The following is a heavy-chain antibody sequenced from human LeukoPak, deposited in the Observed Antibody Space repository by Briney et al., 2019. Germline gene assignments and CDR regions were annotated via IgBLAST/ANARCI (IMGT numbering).Heavy chain of an antibody. V-gene: IGHV5-51*01. CDR2: IYPGDSDT. J-gene: IGHJ4*02. CDR1: GYSFTSYW. D-gene: IGHD3-22*01. Sequence: GESLKISCKGSGYSFTSYWIGWVRQMPGKGLEWIGIIYPGDSDTRYSPSFQGQVTISADKSISTAYLQWSSLKASDTAMYYCARHPSAYDSSGYYVLWGQGTLVTVSS. CDR3: ARHPSAYDSSGYYVL.